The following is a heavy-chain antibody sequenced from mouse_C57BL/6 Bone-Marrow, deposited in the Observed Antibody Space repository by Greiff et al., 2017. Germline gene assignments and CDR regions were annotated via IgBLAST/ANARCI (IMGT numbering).Heavy chain of an antibody. Sequence: VQLQQSGPELVKPGASVKISCKASGYSFTGYYMNWVKQSPEKSLEWIGEINPSTGGTTYNQKFKAKATLTVDKSSSTAYMQLKSLTSEDSAVYYCARSNYEYDGGTWFAYWGQGTLVTVSA. J-gene: IGHJ3*01. V-gene: IGHV1-42*01. CDR1: GYSFTGYY. CDR3: ARSNYEYDGGTWFAY. CDR2: INPSTGGT. D-gene: IGHD2-4*01.